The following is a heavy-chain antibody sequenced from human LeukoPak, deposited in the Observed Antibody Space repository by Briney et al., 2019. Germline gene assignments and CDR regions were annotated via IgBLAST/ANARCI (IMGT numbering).Heavy chain of an antibody. D-gene: IGHD4-17*01. CDR3: AKDRESPSDYGDYGMDV. CDR1: RFTFSSYA. J-gene: IGHJ6*02. CDR2: ISGSGGST. V-gene: IGHV3-23*01. Sequence: QSGGSLRLSCAASRFTFSSYAMSWVRQAPGKGLEWVSAISGSGGSTYYADSVKGRFTISRDNSKNTLYLQMNSLRAEDTAVYYCAKDRESPSDYGDYGMDVWGQGTTVTVSS.